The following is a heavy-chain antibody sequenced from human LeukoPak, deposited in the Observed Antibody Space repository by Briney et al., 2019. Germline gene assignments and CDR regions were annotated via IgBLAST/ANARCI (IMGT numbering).Heavy chain of an antibody. CDR1: GGSISSYY. D-gene: IGHD6-6*01. Sequence: SETLSLTCTVSGGSISSYYWSWIRQPPGKGLEWIGYIYYSGSTNYNPSLKSRVTISVDTSKNQFSLKLSPVTAADTAVYYCATLVRYNWFDPWGQGTLVTVSS. CDR2: IYYSGST. J-gene: IGHJ5*02. CDR3: ATLVRYNWFDP. V-gene: IGHV4-59*01.